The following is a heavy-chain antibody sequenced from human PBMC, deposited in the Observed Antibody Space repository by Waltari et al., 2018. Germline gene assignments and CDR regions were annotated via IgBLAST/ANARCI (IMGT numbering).Heavy chain of an antibody. D-gene: IGHD6-6*01. Sequence: QVQLVQSGAEVKKPGSSVKVSCKASGGTFSSYAISWVRQAPGQGLEWMGGIIPILGIANYAQKFQGRVTITADKSTSTAYMELSSLRSEDTAVYYCASGDMEGQLVHYYYYMDVWGKGTTVTVSS. J-gene: IGHJ6*03. CDR1: GGTFSSYA. CDR2: IIPILGIA. CDR3: ASGDMEGQLVHYYYYMDV. V-gene: IGHV1-69*10.